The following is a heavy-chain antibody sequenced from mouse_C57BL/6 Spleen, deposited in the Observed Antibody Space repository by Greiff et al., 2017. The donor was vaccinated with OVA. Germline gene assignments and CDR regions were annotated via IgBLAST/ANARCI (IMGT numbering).Heavy chain of an antibody. CDR1: GYTFTSYN. V-gene: IGHV1-12*01. Sequence: SGAELVRPGASVKMSCKASGYTFTSYNMHWVKQTPRQGLEWIGAIYPGNGDTSYNQKFKGKATLTVDKSSSTAYMQLSSLTSEDSAVDVCAGEENDGYHYWYFDVWGTGTTVTVSS. D-gene: IGHD2-3*01. CDR2: IYPGNGDT. J-gene: IGHJ1*03. CDR3: AGEENDGYHYWYFDV.